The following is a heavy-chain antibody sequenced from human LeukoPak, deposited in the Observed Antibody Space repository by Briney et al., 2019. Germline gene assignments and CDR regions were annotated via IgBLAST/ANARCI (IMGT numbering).Heavy chain of an antibody. CDR1: GGSFSGYY. J-gene: IGHJ4*02. CDR3: ARVGDYYDSSGYENQY. V-gene: IGHV4-34*01. D-gene: IGHD3-22*01. Sequence: SETLSVTCAVYGGSFSGYYWSWIRQPPGKGLEWIGEINHSGSTNYNPSLKSRVTISVDTSKNQFSLKLSSVTAADTAVYYCARVGDYYDSSGYENQYWGQRTLVTVSS. CDR2: INHSGST.